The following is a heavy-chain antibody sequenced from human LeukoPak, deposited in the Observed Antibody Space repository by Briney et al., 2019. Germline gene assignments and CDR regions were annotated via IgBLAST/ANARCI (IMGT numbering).Heavy chain of an antibody. D-gene: IGHD6-19*01. Sequence: SETLSLTCTVSGGSISSSSYFWGWIRQPPGTGLEWIGIIYYSGSTYYNPSLKSRVTISVDTSKNQFSLKLSSVTAADTAVYYCARSGIAVAGSAGLYNWFDPWGQGTLVTVSS. CDR1: GGSISSSSYF. CDR3: ARSGIAVAGSAGLYNWFDP. V-gene: IGHV4-39*07. J-gene: IGHJ5*02. CDR2: IYYSGST.